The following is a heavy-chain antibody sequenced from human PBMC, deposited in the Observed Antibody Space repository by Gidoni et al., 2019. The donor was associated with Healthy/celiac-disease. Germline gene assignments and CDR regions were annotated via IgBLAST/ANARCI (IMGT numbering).Heavy chain of an antibody. J-gene: IGHJ5*02. CDR2: INHSGST. D-gene: IGHD3-16*02. CDR3: ALYRVGRALFDP. V-gene: IGHV4-34*01. Sequence: QVQLQQWGAGLLKPSETLSLTCAVYGGSFSGYYWSWIRQPPGKGLEWIGEINHSGSTNYNPSLKSRVTISVDTSKNQFSLKLSSVTAADTAVYYCALYRVGRALFDPWGQGTLVTVSS. CDR1: GGSFSGYY.